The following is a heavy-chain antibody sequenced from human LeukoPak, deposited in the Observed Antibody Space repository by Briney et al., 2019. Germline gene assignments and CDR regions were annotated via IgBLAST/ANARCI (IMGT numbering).Heavy chain of an antibody. CDR2: IIPIFGTA. D-gene: IGHD3-10*01. CDR3: ARGYGSGSRFYYFDY. J-gene: IGHJ4*02. V-gene: IGHV1-69*13. Sequence: SVKVSCKASGGTFSSYAISWVRQAPGQGLEWMGGIIPIFGTANYAQKFQGRVTITADESTSTAYMELSSLRSEDTAGYYCARGYGSGSRFYYFDYWGQGTLVTVSS. CDR1: GGTFSSYA.